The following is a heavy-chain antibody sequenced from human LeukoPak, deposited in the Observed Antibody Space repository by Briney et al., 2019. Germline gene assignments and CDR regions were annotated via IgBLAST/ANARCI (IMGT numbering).Heavy chain of an antibody. CDR2: TYYVSKWFN. CDR3: AREGWFGEPPSHWFDP. J-gene: IGHJ5*02. CDR1: GDSVSSKSAT. V-gene: IGHV6-1*01. D-gene: IGHD3-10*01. Sequence: QTLSLTCAISGDSVSSKSATWNWIRQSPSRGLEWLGRTYYVSKWFNDYAVSVKSRITITPDTSKNQFSLQLNSVTPEDTAVYYCAREGWFGEPPSHWFDPWGQGTLVTVSS.